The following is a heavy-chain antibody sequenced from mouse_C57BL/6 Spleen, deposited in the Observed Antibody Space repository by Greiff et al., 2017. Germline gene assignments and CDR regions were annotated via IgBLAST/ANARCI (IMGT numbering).Heavy chain of an antibody. Sequence: VQLQQSGPELVKPGASVKISCKASGYSFTDYNMNWVKQSNGTSLEWIGVINPNYGTTSYNQKFKGNATLTVDQSSSTAYMQLNSLTSEDSAVYYWARSHYYGSSHWYFDVWGTGTTVTVSS. CDR2: INPNYGTT. D-gene: IGHD1-1*01. V-gene: IGHV1-39*01. CDR1: GYSFTDYN. CDR3: ARSHYYGSSHWYFDV. J-gene: IGHJ1*03.